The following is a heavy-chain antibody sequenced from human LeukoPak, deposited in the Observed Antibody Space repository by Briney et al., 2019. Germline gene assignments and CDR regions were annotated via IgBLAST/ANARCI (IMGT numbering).Heavy chain of an antibody. D-gene: IGHD3-22*01. J-gene: IGHJ4*02. V-gene: IGHV4-59*12. CDR2: SYYNGNT. Sequence: SETLSLTCTVSGGSITNYYWSWIRQPPGKGLEWIGFSYYNGNTNYNPSLKSRVTISVDTSKNQFSLKLTSVTAADTAIYYCMRDGDNSAYLTHGPFDFWGQGILVAVSS. CDR3: MRDGDNSAYLTHGPFDF. CDR1: GGSITNYY.